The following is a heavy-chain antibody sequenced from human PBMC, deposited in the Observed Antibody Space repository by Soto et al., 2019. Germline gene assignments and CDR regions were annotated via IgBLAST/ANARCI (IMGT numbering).Heavy chain of an antibody. CDR2: VFLTGFT. D-gene: IGHD5-18*01. V-gene: IGHV4-39*01. CDR1: GGSISGSNYY. Sequence: SETLSLTCAVSGGSISGSNYYWGWPRHSTGTGPECSGSVFLTGFTSYNPSLESRVPVSVDTSKNQFSLKVSGVAAADTAVYYWATAQKGYSYAIDYWGRGTLVTVSS. CDR3: ATAQKGYSYAIDY. J-gene: IGHJ4*02.